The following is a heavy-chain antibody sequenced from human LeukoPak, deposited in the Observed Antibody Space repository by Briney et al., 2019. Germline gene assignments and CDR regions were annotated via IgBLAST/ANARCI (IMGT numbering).Heavy chain of an antibody. CDR2: IYPGDSDT. V-gene: IGHV5-51*01. CDR1: GYSFTSYW. J-gene: IGHJ4*02. D-gene: IGHD2-2*01. Sequence: GESLKISCKGSGYSFTSYWIGWVRQMPGKGLEWMGIIYPGDSDTRYSPSFLGQVTISADKSISPAYLQWSSLKASDTAMYYCARGASYCSSTGCYPDYWGQRTLVTVSS. CDR3: ARGASYCSSTGCYPDY.